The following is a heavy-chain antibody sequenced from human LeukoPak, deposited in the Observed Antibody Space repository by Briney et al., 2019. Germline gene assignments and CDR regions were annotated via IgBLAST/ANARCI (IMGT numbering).Heavy chain of an antibody. CDR2: IYYSGST. V-gene: IGHV4-59*01. D-gene: IGHD3-3*01. Sequence: SETLSLTCAVYGGSFSGYYWNWVRQPPGKGLEWIGYIYYSGSTNYNPSLKSRVTISVDRSKNQFSLKLSSVTAADTAVYYCARSRGVLDYFHHWGQGTLVTVSS. CDR3: ARSRGVLDYFHH. CDR1: GGSFSGYY. J-gene: IGHJ1*01.